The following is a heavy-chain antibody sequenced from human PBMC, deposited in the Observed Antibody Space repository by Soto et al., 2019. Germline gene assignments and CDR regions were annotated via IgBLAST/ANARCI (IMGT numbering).Heavy chain of an antibody. Sequence: GGSLRLSCAASEFTFDKYYMTWVRQAPGKGPGWVANIKPDGSEQYYVDSVKGRFTISRDNANNSLYLQMNSLRAEDTAVYFCARGNWNYYYGFDVWGQGTTVTVSS. V-gene: IGHV3-7*01. CDR3: ARGNWNYYYGFDV. D-gene: IGHD1-20*01. CDR1: EFTFDKYY. CDR2: IKPDGSEQ. J-gene: IGHJ6*02.